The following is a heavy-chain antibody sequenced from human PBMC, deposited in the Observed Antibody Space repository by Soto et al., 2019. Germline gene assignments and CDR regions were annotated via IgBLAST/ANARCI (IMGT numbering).Heavy chain of an antibody. Sequence: SETLSLTCSVSGGSISGYYWSWIRQPAGKGLEWIGRVYTTGNANYNPSLKSRVTMSVDTSKNQFSLRLSSVTAADTAVYYCARGPPGWLSFDYWGRGTLVTVSS. J-gene: IGHJ4*02. V-gene: IGHV4-4*07. D-gene: IGHD3-22*01. CDR1: GGSISGYY. CDR3: ARGPPGWLSFDY. CDR2: VYTTGNA.